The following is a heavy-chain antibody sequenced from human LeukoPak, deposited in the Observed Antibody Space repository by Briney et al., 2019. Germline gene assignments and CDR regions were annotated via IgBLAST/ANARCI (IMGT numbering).Heavy chain of an antibody. CDR3: SRAPYSNYVNLDY. CDR2: IRSKAFGETT. V-gene: IGHV3-49*04. Sequence: GGSLRLSCTTSGFTFDDYPMSWVRQAPGKGLEGVGFIRSKAFGETTEYAASVKGRFTISRDDSKGIAYLQMNSLKIEDTAMYHCSRAPYSNYVNLDYWGQGTLVTVSS. CDR1: GFTFDDYP. J-gene: IGHJ4*02. D-gene: IGHD4-11*01.